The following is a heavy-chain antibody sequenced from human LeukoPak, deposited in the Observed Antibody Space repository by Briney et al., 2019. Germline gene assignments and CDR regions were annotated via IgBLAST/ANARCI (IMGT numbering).Heavy chain of an antibody. D-gene: IGHD2-2*01. CDR2: ISGSGGST. Sequence: GGSLRLSCAASGFTFSSYAMSWVRQAPGKGLEWVSAISGSGGSTYYADSVKGRFTISRDNSKNTLYLQMNSLRAEDTAVYYCAKVGLGSYSTVVPYYFDYWGQETLVTVSS. V-gene: IGHV3-23*01. J-gene: IGHJ4*02. CDR3: AKVGLGSYSTVVPYYFDY. CDR1: GFTFSSYA.